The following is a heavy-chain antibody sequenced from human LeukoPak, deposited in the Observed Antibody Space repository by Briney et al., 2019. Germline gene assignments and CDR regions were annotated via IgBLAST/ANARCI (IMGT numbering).Heavy chain of an antibody. CDR1: GGSISSYY. J-gene: IGHJ3*02. V-gene: IGHV4-59*01. D-gene: IGHD2-2*01. Sequence: SETLSLTCTVSGGSISSYYCSWIRQPPGKGLEWMGYIYYSGSTNYNPSLKSRVTISVDTSKNQFSLKLSSVTAADTAVYYCARGCSSTSCYAGGAFDIWGQGTMVTVSS. CDR2: IYYSGST. CDR3: ARGCSSTSCYAGGAFDI.